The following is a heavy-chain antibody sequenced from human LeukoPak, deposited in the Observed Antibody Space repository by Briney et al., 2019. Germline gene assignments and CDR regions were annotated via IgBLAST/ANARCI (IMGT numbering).Heavy chain of an antibody. CDR1: GFTFSSYA. J-gene: IGHJ4*02. D-gene: IGHD3-3*02. V-gene: IGHV3-23*01. Sequence: GGSLRLSCAASGFTFSSYAITWVRQAPGKGLEWVSTISASGGTTYYADSVKGRFTISRDNSKDTLHLQMNSPRAEDTAVYYCAKSPDVALVNFDYWGQGSLVTVSS. CDR3: AKSPDVALVNFDY. CDR2: ISASGGTT.